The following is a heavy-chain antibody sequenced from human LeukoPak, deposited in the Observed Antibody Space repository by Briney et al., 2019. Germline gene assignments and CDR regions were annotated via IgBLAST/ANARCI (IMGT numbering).Heavy chain of an antibody. CDR2: IIPIFGTA. CDR3: ARDRGVYNWNDGDYYYYMDV. V-gene: IGHV1-69*13. J-gene: IGHJ6*03. CDR1: GYTFTGYY. Sequence: GASVKVSCKASGYTFTGYYMHWVRQAPGQGLEWMGGIIPIFGTANYAQKFQGRVAITADESTSTAYMELSSLRSEDTAVYYCARDRGVYNWNDGDYYYYMDVWGKGTTVTVSS. D-gene: IGHD1-1*01.